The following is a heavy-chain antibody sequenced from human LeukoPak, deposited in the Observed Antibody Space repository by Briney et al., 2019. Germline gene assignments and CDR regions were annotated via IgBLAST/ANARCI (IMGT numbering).Heavy chain of an antibody. CDR3: ARSSRRGYQLLIWFDP. D-gene: IGHD2-2*01. V-gene: IGHV4-34*01. CDR2: INHSGST. Sequence: ASETLSLTCAVYGGSFSGYYWSWIRQPPGKGLEWIGEINHSGSTNYNPSLKSRVTVSVDTSKNQFSLKLSSVTAADTAVYYCARSSRRGYQLLIWFDPWGQGTLVTVSS. J-gene: IGHJ5*02. CDR1: GGSFSGYY.